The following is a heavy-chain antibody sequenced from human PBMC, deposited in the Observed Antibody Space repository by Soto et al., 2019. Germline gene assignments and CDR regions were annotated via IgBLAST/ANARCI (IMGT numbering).Heavy chain of an antibody. CDR3: ARDWRGYSYGYCYYYGMDV. Sequence: TLSLTCAVAAGSITSGGYYWSWIRQHPGKGLEWIGYIYYSGSTYYNPSLKSRVTISVDTSKNQFSLKLSSVTAADTAVYYCARDWRGYSYGYCYYYGMDVWGQGTTFTVS. D-gene: IGHD5-18*01. CDR1: AGSITSGGYY. J-gene: IGHJ6*01. V-gene: IGHV4-31*11. CDR2: IYYSGST.